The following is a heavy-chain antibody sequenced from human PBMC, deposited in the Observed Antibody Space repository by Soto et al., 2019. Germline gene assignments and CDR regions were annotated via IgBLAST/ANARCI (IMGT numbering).Heavy chain of an antibody. CDR2: IWYDGSNK. D-gene: IGHD6-13*01. CDR3: ARDLAAGRGNKYNWFDP. Sequence: GGSLRLSCAASGFTFSSYGMHWVRQAPGKGLEWVAVIWYDGSNKYYADSVKGRFTISRDNSKNTLYLQMNSLRAEDTAVYYCARDLAAGRGNKYNWFDPWGQGT. CDR1: GFTFSSYG. V-gene: IGHV3-33*01. J-gene: IGHJ5*02.